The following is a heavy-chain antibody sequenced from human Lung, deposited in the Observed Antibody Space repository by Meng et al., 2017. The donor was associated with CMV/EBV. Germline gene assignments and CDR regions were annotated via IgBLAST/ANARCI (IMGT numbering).Heavy chain of an antibody. CDR3: ARVWGGDNWLDP. J-gene: IGHJ5*02. V-gene: IGHV4-39*07. CDR2: MLYGGST. CDR1: RASIRGIIHY. Sequence: VSRASIRGIIHYWGWVRQAPGKGLGWIGSMLYGGSTFYNPSLKSRVSISIDVSKNQFSLSLSSVTAADTAVYYCARVWGGDNWLDPWGQGILVTVSS. D-gene: IGHD3-16*01.